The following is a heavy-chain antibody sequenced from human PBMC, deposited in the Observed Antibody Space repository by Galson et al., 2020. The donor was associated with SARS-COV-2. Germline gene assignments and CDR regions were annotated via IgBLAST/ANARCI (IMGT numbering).Heavy chain of an antibody. CDR2: ISAYHGNT. CDR1: GYTFTSYG. Sequence: ASVTVSCKASGYTFTSYGISWVRQAPGHGLEWMGWISAYHGNTNYPQKLQGRVTMTTDTSTSTAYMELRSLRSDDTAVYYCARVEVLACSGGSCYFGTGFDYWGQGTLVTVSS. V-gene: IGHV1-18*01. D-gene: IGHD2-15*01. CDR3: ARVEVLACSGGSCYFGTGFDY. J-gene: IGHJ4*02.